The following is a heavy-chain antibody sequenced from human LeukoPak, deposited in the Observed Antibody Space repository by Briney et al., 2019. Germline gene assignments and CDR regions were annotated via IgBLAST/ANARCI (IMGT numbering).Heavy chain of an antibody. CDR3: AKVNAPYYDFWSGHYYYFDY. D-gene: IGHD3-3*01. V-gene: IGHV3-9*01. J-gene: IGHJ4*02. CDR2: ISWNSGSI. CDR1: GFTFDDYA. Sequence: GRSLRLSCAASGFTFDDYAMHWVRQAPGKGLEWVSGISWNSGSIGYADSVKGRSTISRDNAKNSLYLQMNSLRAEDTALYYCAKVNAPYYDFWSGHYYYFDYWGQGTLVTVSS.